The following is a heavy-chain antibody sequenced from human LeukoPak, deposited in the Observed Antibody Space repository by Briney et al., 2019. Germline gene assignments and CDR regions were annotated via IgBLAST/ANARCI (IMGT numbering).Heavy chain of an antibody. V-gene: IGHV4-39*02. CDR1: GGSISSTSYY. CDR3: AKELTGIAVAGTLGAFDI. CDR2: IYYSGST. Sequence: SETLSLTCSVSGGSISSTSYYWGWIRQPPGKGLEWIGSIYYSGSTYYNPSLKSRLTISVDTSKNQFSLKLSSVTAADTAVYYCAKELTGIAVAGTLGAFDIWGQGTMVTVSS. D-gene: IGHD6-19*01. J-gene: IGHJ3*02.